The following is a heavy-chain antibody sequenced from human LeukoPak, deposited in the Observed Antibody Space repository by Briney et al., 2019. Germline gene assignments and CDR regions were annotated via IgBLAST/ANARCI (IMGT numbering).Heavy chain of an antibody. V-gene: IGHV4-59*01. J-gene: IGHJ1*01. CDR1: GGSISSYY. CDR2: IYYSGST. Sequence: SETLSLTCTVSGGSISSYYWSWIRQPPGKGLEWIGYIYYSGSTNYNPSLKSRVTISVDTSKNQFSLKLSSVTAADTAVYYCARGVITMVRGVKTPEYFQHWGQGTLVTVSS. CDR3: ARGVITMVRGVKTPEYFQH. D-gene: IGHD3-10*01.